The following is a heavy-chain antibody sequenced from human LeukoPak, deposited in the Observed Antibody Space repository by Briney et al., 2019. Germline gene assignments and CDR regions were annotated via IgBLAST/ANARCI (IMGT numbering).Heavy chain of an antibody. D-gene: IGHD2-2*01. V-gene: IGHV1-2*02. CDR3: ARENLFSNSFDY. CDR1: GYTLTGYY. CDR2: INPNSGGT. J-gene: IGHJ4*02. Sequence: GASVKVSCKASGYTLTGYYMHWVRQAPGQGLEWMGWINPNSGGTNYAQKFQGRVTMTRDTSISTAYMELSRLRSDDTAVYYCARENLFSNSFDYWGQGTLVTVSS.